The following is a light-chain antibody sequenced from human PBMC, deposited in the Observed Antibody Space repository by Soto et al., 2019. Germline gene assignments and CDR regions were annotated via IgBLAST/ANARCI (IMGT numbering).Light chain of an antibody. J-gene: IGLJ1*01. CDR3: SSYAGSNNLDV. V-gene: IGLV2-8*01. CDR1: SSDVGGYNY. CDR2: EVS. Sequence: QSALTQPPSASGSPGQSVTISCTGTSSDVGGYNYVSWYQQHPGKAPKLMIYEVSKRPSGVPDRFSGSKSGNTASLTVSGLQAEDEADYDCSSYAGSNNLDVFGTGTKLTVL.